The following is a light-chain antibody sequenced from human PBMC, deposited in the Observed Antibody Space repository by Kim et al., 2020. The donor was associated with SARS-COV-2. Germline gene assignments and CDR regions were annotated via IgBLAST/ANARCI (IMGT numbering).Light chain of an antibody. J-gene: IGKJ4*01. CDR1: QSITTC. V-gene: IGKV1-5*01. CDR3: QQHKTYPLT. Sequence: DIQMTQSPSTLSASVGDRVTVTCRASQSITTCLAWYRQRPGKAPELLIYDASSLQSGVPSRFTGSGSGTEFTLTISSLQPDDFVTYYCQQHKTYPLTFGGGTKVDIK. CDR2: DAS.